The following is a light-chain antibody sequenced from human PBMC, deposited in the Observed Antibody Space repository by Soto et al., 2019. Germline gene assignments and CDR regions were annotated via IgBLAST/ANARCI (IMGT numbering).Light chain of an antibody. CDR3: QQVNSYPWT. Sequence: IQLTQSTSSLSASVGDRVTITCRASQGISSYLAWYQQKPGKAPNLLINAASTLQSGVPSRFSGSGSGTDFILTISSLQPEDFATYYCQQVNSYPWTFGQGTKVEIK. J-gene: IGKJ1*01. CDR1: QGISSY. CDR2: AAS. V-gene: IGKV1-9*01.